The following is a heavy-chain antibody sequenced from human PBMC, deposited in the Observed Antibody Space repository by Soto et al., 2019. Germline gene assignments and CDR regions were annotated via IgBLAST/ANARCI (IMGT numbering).Heavy chain of an antibody. Sequence: QVQLVQSGAEVKKPGSSVKVSCKASGGTFSSYAISWVRQAPGQGLEWMGGIIPIFGTANYAQKFQGRVTITADESTSTAYMELSSLRSEDTAVYYCARGYHIVLMVYAYYGRDVWGQGTTVTVSS. D-gene: IGHD2-8*01. CDR3: ARGYHIVLMVYAYYGRDV. V-gene: IGHV1-69*01. J-gene: IGHJ6*02. CDR1: GGTFSSYA. CDR2: IIPIFGTA.